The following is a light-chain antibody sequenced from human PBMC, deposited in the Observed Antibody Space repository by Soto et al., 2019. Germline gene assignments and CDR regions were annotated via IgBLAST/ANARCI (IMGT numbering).Light chain of an antibody. CDR2: EGS. Sequence: QSALTQPASVSGSPGQSITISSTGTSSDVGSYNLVSWYQQHPGKAPKLMIYEGSKRPSGVSNRFSGSKSGNTASLTISGLQAEDEADYYCCSYAGSSTLFGGGTKLTVL. CDR3: CSYAGSSTL. V-gene: IGLV2-23*01. J-gene: IGLJ2*01. CDR1: SSDVGSYNL.